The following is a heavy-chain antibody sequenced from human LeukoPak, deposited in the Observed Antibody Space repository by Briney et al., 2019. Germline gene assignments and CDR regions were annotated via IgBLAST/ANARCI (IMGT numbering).Heavy chain of an antibody. CDR3: AKDIGSYYDY. CDR2: IQYDGSKK. D-gene: IGHD3-10*01. CDR1: GYTFSSNG. Sequence: GGSLRLSCVASGYTFSSNGMHWVRQAPGKGLEWVTFIQYDGSKKYYADSVKGRFTISRDNSKNTLYLEMNSLRAEDTAVYYCAKDIGSYYDYWGQGILVTVSS. V-gene: IGHV3-30*02. J-gene: IGHJ4*02.